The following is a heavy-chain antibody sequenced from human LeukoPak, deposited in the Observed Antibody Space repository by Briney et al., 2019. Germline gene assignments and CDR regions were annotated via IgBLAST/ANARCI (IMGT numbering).Heavy chain of an antibody. J-gene: IGHJ4*02. CDR2: IYYSGST. Sequence: SETLSLTCTVSGGSISSYYWSWIRQPPGKGLEWIGYIYYSGSTNYNPSLKSRVTISVDTSKNQFSLKLSSVTAADTAVYYCARQGTISGPAGYWGQGTLVTVSS. V-gene: IGHV4-59*08. CDR3: ARQGTISGPAGY. D-gene: IGHD3-3*01. CDR1: GGSISSYY.